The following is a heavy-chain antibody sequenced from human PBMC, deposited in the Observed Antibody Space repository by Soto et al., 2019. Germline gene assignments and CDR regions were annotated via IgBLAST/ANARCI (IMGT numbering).Heavy chain of an antibody. CDR1: GFTFNIYW. V-gene: IGHV3-7*01. CDR3: ARFTRGSSGDY. CDR2: IKEDGSDK. J-gene: IGHJ4*02. Sequence: EVQLVESGGDLVQPGGSLRLSCVASGFTFNIYWMSWVRQAPGKGLEWVANIKEDGSDKYYVDSVKGRFTISRDNAKNLLYLQMNSLGAGDTAMYYCARFTRGSSGDYWGQGTLVTVSS. D-gene: IGHD6-25*01.